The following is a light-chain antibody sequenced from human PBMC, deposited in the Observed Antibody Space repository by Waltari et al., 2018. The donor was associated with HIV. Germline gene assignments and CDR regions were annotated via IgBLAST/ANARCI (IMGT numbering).Light chain of an antibody. CDR3: QQRTNWPQNT. CDR1: HSVSTY. CDR2: DAS. J-gene: IGKJ4*01. Sequence: EIVLTQSPATLSLSPGERATLSCRASHSVSTYLAWYQQKPGQAPRLLIFDASNWATGVPPRFSGSGSGTDFTLTISSLEPEDFVVYYCQQRTNWPQNTFGGVTKVEIK. V-gene: IGKV3-11*01.